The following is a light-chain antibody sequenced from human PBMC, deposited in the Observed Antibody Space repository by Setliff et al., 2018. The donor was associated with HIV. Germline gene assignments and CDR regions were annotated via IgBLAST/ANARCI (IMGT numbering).Light chain of an antibody. J-gene: IGLJ2*01. CDR1: SSDVGSYDL. CDR3: CSYAGSSTK. CDR2: EGS. Sequence: QSALTQPASVSGSPGQSITISCTGTSSDVGSYDLVSWYQQRPGKAPKLMIYEGSKRPSGVSNRFSGSKSGNTASLTISGLQADDEADYYCCSYAGSSTKFGGGTKVTVL. V-gene: IGLV2-23*01.